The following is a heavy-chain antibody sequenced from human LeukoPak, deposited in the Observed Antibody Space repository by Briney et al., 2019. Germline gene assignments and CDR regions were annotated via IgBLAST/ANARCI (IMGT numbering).Heavy chain of an antibody. V-gene: IGHV3-11*01. D-gene: IGHD6-19*01. CDR1: GFAFSDYY. CDR3: AREPRLAVY. J-gene: IGHJ4*01. CDR2: ISGSGNSI. Sequence: GGSLRLSCADSGFAFSDYYMTWIRQAPGRGLEFISYISGSGNSIVYADSVKGRFTISRDNAKNSLYLQMNSLRDEDTAVYYCAREPRLAVYWGQGTLVTVSS.